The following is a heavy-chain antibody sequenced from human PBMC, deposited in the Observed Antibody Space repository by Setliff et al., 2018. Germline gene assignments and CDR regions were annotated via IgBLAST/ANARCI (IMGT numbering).Heavy chain of an antibody. CDR2: ISPYYGYT. V-gene: IGHV1-18*01. J-gene: IGHJ4*02. D-gene: IGHD5-18*01. CDR1: GYSFTVFG. CDR3: ARAPLESGYYYGQGHYFDN. Sequence: ASVKVSCKTSGYSFTVFGISWVRQAPGQGLEWMGWISPYYGYTDYAQKFQGRVTMTKDTSTTTVYMELSSLRSEDTAVYYCARAPLESGYYYGQGHYFDNWGQGTLVTVSS.